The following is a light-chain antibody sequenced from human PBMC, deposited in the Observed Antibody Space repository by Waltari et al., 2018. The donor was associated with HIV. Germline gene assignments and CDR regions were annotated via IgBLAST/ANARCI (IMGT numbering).Light chain of an antibody. V-gene: IGLV1-44*01. Sequence: QSVLTQPPSASGTPGQRVTISCSGSSSNVGRNSVSWYRHVPGTAPKLLILKTNRRPSGVPDRVSGSKSGTSASLAISGLQSDDESVYYCAAWDDSRNGPLFGGGTQLTVL. CDR2: KTN. J-gene: IGLJ2*01. CDR3: AAWDDSRNGPL. CDR1: SSNVGRNS.